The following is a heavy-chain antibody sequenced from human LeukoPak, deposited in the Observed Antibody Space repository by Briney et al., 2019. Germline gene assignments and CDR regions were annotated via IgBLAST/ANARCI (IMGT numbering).Heavy chain of an antibody. CDR2: IIPILGIA. CDR1: GGTFSSYA. CDR3: ARALQQDDAFDI. Sequence: ASVKVSCKASGGTFSSYAISWVRQAPGQGLEWMGRIIPILGIANYAQKFQGRVTITTDESTSTAYMELSSLRSEDTAVYYCARALQQDDAFDIWGQGTMVTVSS. J-gene: IGHJ3*02. V-gene: IGHV1-69*04. D-gene: IGHD1-1*01.